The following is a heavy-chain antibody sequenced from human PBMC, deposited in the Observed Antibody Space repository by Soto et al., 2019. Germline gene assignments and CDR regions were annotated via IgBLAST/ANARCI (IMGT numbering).Heavy chain of an antibody. CDR2: IRSKANSYAT. CDR1: GFTFSGSA. D-gene: IGHD3-10*01. J-gene: IGHJ4*02. V-gene: IGHV3-73*02. Sequence: EVQLVESGGGLVQPGGSLKLSCAASGFTFSGSAMHWVRQASGKGLEWVGRIRSKANSYATAYAASVKGRFTISRDDSKNTAYLQMNSLKTEDTAVYYCTRHTEPITGHFDYWGQGTLVTGSS. CDR3: TRHTEPITGHFDY.